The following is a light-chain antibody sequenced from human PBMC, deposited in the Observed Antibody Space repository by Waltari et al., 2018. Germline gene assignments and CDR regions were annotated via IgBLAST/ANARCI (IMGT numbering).Light chain of an antibody. Sequence: NFMLTQPHSVSESPGKTVTISCTGSSGSIASNYVQWYQQRPGSAPTTVIYEDDQRPSWVPDRFSGSIDSSSNSASLTISGLKTEDEADYYCQSYDSSNHVVFGGGTALTVL. J-gene: IGLJ2*01. CDR3: QSYDSSNHVV. CDR2: EDD. V-gene: IGLV6-57*02. CDR1: SGSIASNY.